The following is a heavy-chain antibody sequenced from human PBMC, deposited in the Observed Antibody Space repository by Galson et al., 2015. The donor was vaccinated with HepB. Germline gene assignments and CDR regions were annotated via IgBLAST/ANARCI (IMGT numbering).Heavy chain of an antibody. CDR3: AIRRPHPRGGGGVEIATTRFDP. D-gene: IGHD5-24*01. Sequence: QSGAEVKKPGESLKISCKGSGYSFTSYWIGWVRQMPGKGLEWMGIIYPGDSDTRYSPSFQGQVTISADKSISTAYLQWSSLKASDTAMYYCAIRRPHPRGGGGVEIATTRFDPWGPGSLVTVSP. CDR1: GYSFTSYW. V-gene: IGHV5-51*01. J-gene: IGHJ5*02. CDR2: IYPGDSDT.